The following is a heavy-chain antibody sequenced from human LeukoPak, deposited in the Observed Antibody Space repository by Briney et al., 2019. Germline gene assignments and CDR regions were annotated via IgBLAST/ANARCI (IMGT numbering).Heavy chain of an antibody. J-gene: IGHJ4*02. V-gene: IGHV4-61*01. CDR2: IYYSGST. Sequence: SETLSLTCTVSGGSISSGSYYWSWLRQPPGKGLEWIGYIYYSGSTNYNPSLKSRVTISVDTSKNQFSLKLSSVTAADTAVYYCASNSQRGGSLIDYWGQGTLVTVSS. CDR1: GGSISSGSYY. D-gene: IGHD1-26*01. CDR3: ASNSQRGGSLIDY.